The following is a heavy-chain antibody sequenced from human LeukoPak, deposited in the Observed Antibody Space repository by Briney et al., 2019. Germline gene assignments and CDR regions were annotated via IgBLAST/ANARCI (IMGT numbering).Heavy chain of an antibody. CDR3: ARSDGMASDS. V-gene: IGHV4-39*01. J-gene: IGHJ4*02. CDR1: GASISSSSYY. Sequence: PSESLSLACSVSGASISSSSYYWGWIRQPPGKGLEWIGSIYYSGSTYYKPSLNTPLTKSIHRSNNQFSLKLSAVTAADTAVYYCARSDGMASDSWGQGALVTVSS. D-gene: IGHD5-24*01. CDR2: IYYSGST.